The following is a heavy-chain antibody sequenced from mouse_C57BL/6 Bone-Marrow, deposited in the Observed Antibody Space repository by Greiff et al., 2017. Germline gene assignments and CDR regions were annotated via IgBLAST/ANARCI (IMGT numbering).Heavy chain of an antibody. D-gene: IGHD2-5*01. CDR1: GYTFTDYN. J-gene: IGHJ3*01. CDR2: INPNNGGT. V-gene: IGHV1-22*01. Sequence: EVQLVESGPELVKPGASVKMSCKASGYTFTDYNMHWVKQSHGKSLEWIGYINPNNGGTSYNQKFKGKATLTVNKSSSTAYMELRSLTSEDSAVYYCARRGYYSSFAYWGQGTLVTVSA. CDR3: ARRGYYSSFAY.